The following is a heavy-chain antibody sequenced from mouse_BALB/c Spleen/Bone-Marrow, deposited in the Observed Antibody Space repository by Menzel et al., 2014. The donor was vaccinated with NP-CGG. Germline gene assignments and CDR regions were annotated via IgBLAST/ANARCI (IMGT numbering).Heavy chain of an antibody. Sequence: EVQLVESGPGLVKPSQSLSLTCTVTGYSITSDYAWNWIRQFPGNKLEWMGYISYSGITSYSPSLKSRISITRDTSKNQFFLQLNSVTTEDTATYYCARRYYAMDYWGQGTSVTVSS. CDR2: ISYSGIT. CDR1: GYSITSDYA. CDR3: ARRYYAMDY. J-gene: IGHJ4*01. V-gene: IGHV3-2*02.